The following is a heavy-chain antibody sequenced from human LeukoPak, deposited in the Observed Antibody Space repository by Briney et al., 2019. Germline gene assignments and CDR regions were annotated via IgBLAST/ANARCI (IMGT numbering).Heavy chain of an antibody. J-gene: IGHJ4*02. V-gene: IGHV1-69*05. Sequence: PSVKVSCKASGGTFSSYVISWVRQAPGQGLEWMGGIMPIFGTANYAQKFQGRVTITTDESTSTGYMELSSLRSEDTAVYYCARVGGCSSTNCQTGVFDYWGQGTLVTVSS. CDR1: GGTFSSYV. CDR2: IMPIFGTA. D-gene: IGHD2-2*01. CDR3: ARVGGCSSTNCQTGVFDY.